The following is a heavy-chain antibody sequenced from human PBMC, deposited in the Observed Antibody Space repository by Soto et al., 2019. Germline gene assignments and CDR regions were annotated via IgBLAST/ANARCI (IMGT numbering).Heavy chain of an antibody. Sequence: QVQLQESGPGLVKPSETLSLTCTVSGGSISRYYWSWIRQPPGKGLEWIGYISYSGSTNYNPSLKRRVPISVDTAKTQSSLKLNSVTAADTAVYYCAREGLTGTIGLYYYYGMDVWGQGTTVTVSS. V-gene: IGHV4-59*01. J-gene: IGHJ6*02. CDR3: AREGLTGTIGLYYYYGMDV. CDR2: ISYSGST. CDR1: GGSISRYY. D-gene: IGHD1-7*01.